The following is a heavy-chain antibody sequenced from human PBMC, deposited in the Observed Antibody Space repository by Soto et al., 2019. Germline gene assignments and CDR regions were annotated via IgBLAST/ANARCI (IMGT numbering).Heavy chain of an antibody. CDR2: MDPNSGHT. Sequence: QVKLVQSGTEVREPGASVKVSCKSSGYTFTTYHINWVRQATGQGLEWMGSMDPNSGHTVYAQKFQGRVTMTRSTSISTAYMELSSLISDATAIYYCARAHDSGDVDYWGQGTLVTVSS. CDR3: ARAHDSGDVDY. J-gene: IGHJ4*02. V-gene: IGHV1-8*01. D-gene: IGHD4-17*01. CDR1: GYTFTTYH.